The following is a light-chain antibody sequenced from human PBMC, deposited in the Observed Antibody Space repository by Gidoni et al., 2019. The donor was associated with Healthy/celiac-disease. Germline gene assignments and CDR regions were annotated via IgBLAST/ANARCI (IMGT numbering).Light chain of an antibody. CDR1: QSVSSY. V-gene: IGKV3-11*01. CDR3: QQRSNWPPP. J-gene: IGKJ1*01. Sequence: EIVLTQSPATLSLSPGERATLSCRASQSVSSYLAWYQQKPGQAPRLLLYDASNRATGIPARFSGSGSGTDFTLTISSLEPEDFAVYYCQQRSNWPPPFGQXTKVEIK. CDR2: DAS.